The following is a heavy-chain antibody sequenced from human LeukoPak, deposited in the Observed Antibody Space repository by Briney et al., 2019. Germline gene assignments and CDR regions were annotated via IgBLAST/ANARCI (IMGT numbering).Heavy chain of an antibody. V-gene: IGHV3-30*02. D-gene: IGHD2-15*01. CDR1: GFTFSSYG. CDR3: AKDRVVSREPAAFDV. Sequence: PGGSLRLSCAASGFTFSSYGMHWVRQVPGKGLEWVAFIRYDGGNKYYADSVKGRFTISRDNSKNTLYLQMNSLSGEDTALYYCAKDRVVSREPAAFDVWGQGTMVTVSS. CDR2: IRYDGGNK. J-gene: IGHJ3*01.